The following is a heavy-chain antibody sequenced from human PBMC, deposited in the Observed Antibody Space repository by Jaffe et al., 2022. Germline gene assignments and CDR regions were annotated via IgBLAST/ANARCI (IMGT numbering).Heavy chain of an antibody. CDR3: ARLRRSSWYVDAFDI. V-gene: IGHV5-51*03. CDR2: IYPGDSDT. Sequence: EVQLVQSGAEVKKPGESLKISCKGSGYSFTSYWIGWVRQMPGKGLEWMGIIYPGDSDTRYSPSFQGQVTISADKSISTAYLQWSSLKASDTAMYYCARLRRSSWYVDAFDIWGQGTMVTVSS. D-gene: IGHD6-13*01. J-gene: IGHJ3*02. CDR1: GYSFTSYW.